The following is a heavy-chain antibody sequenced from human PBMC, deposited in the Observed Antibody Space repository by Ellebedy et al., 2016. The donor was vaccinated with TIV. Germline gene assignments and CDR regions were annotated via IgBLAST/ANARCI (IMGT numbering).Heavy chain of an antibody. J-gene: IGHJ4*02. CDR3: ARHLSGWYYFDY. Sequence: MPSETLSLTCTVSGGSISSYYWSWIRQPPGKGLEWIGYIYYSGSTNYNPSLKSRVTISVDTSKNQFSLKLISVTAADTAVYYCARHLSGWYYFDYWGQGTLVTVSS. CDR1: GGSISSYY. V-gene: IGHV4-59*08. D-gene: IGHD6-19*01. CDR2: IYYSGST.